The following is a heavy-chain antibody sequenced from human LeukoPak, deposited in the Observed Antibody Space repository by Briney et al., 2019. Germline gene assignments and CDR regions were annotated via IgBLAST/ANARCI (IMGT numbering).Heavy chain of an antibody. Sequence: GSLRLSCAASGFTFSSYAMSWVRQAPGKGLEWVSGINWNGGSTGYADSVKGRFTISRDNAKNSLYLQMNSLRAEDTALYHCARKGVRDGYSHFDYWGQGTLVTVSS. D-gene: IGHD4-4*01. CDR2: INWNGGST. J-gene: IGHJ4*02. V-gene: IGHV3-20*01. CDR3: ARKGVRDGYSHFDY. CDR1: GFTFSSYA.